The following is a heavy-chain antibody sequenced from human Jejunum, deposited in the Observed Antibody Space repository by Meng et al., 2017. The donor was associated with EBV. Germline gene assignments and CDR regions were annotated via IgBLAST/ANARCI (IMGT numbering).Heavy chain of an antibody. D-gene: IGHD1-26*01. Sequence: QGQLQVSGPGLVKPSETLSLTCTVSGGSVSSGGYYWSWIRQPPGKGLEWIGYIYNSESTNYKSSLKSRVTISADTSKTQFSLRLSSVTAADTAVYYCARDQNGSYFAYWGQGTLVTVSS. J-gene: IGHJ4*02. CDR3: ARDQNGSYFAY. CDR1: GGSVSSGGYY. V-gene: IGHV4-61*08. CDR2: IYNSEST.